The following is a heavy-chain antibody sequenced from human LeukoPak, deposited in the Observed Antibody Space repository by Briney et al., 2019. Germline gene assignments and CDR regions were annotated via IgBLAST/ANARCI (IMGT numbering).Heavy chain of an antibody. CDR2: INHSGST. J-gene: IGHJ4*02. CDR3: ARGREVRRVIFTFDY. D-gene: IGHD3-10*01. V-gene: IGHV4-34*01. Sequence: SETLSLTCAVYGGSFSGYYWSWIRQPPGKGLEWIGEINHSGSTNYNPSLKSRVTISVDTSKNQFSLKLSSVTAADTAVYYCARGREVRRVIFTFDYWGQGTLVTVSS. CDR1: GGSFSGYY.